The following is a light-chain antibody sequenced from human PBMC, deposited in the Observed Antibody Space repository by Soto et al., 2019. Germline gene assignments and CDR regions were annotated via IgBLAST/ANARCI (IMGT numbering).Light chain of an antibody. CDR3: MQALQTPLT. CDR2: LGS. J-gene: IGKJ4*01. V-gene: IGKV2-28*01. Sequence: DIVMTQSPLSLPVTPGEPASISCRSSQSLLHSNGYNSLDWYLQKPGQSPQLLIYLGSSRASGVPDRFSGSGSGTDFTLTISRVEAEDVGVYYCMQALQTPLTFGGGTKVEIK. CDR1: QSLLHSNGYNS.